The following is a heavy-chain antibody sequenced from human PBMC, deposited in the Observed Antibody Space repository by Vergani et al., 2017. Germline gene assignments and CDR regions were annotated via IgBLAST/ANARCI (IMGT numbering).Heavy chain of an antibody. J-gene: IGHJ4*02. V-gene: IGHV3-49*03. CDR2: IRSKAYGGTT. D-gene: IGHD6-13*01. CDR3: TSGYMGFDY. Sequence: EVQLVESGGDLVQPGRSLRLSCASSGFSFGDYAMSWFRQVPGKGLELVGFIRSKAYGGTTEYASSVKGRFTISRDDSKSIAYLQMNSLKTEDTAVYYCTSGYMGFDYWGQGTLVTVSS. CDR1: GFSFGDYA.